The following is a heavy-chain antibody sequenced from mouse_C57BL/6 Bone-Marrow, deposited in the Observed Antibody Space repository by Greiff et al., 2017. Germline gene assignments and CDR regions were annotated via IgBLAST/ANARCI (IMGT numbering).Heavy chain of an antibody. CDR3: ARSPITTVVGNYAMDY. V-gene: IGHV7-3*01. Sequence: EVKLVESGGGLVQPGGSLSLSCAASGFTFTDYYMSWVRQPPGKALEWLGFIRNKANGYTTEYSASVKGRFTISRDNSQSILYLQMNALRAEDSATYYCARSPITTVVGNYAMDYWGQGTSVTVSS. CDR1: GFTFTDYY. J-gene: IGHJ4*01. CDR2: IRNKANGYTT. D-gene: IGHD1-1*01.